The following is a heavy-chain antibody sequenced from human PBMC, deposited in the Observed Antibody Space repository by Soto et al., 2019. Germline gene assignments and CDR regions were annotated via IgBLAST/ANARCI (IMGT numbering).Heavy chain of an antibody. CDR1: GYTFTSYA. CDR3: ARAPSWYNFDY. Sequence: QVQLVQSGAEVKKPGASVKVSCKASGYTFTSYAMHWVRQAPGQRLEWMGWINAGNGNTKYSQKFQGRVTITRDTSVSTAYMELSSLRSEDTAVYYCARAPSWYNFDYWGQGTLVTVSS. V-gene: IGHV1-3*01. CDR2: INAGNGNT. J-gene: IGHJ4*02. D-gene: IGHD6-13*01.